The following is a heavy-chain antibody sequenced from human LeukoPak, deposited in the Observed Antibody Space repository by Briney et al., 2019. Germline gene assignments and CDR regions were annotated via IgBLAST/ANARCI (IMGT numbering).Heavy chain of an antibody. Sequence: GGSLRLSCAASGFTFNSYWMSWVRQAPGKGLEWVAHIKQDGGVTHYVDSLKGRFTISRDNAKNSIYLQMNSLGADDTAMYYCARWDAYCSGGSCYFGGFAFDIWGQGTMVTVPS. CDR1: GFTFNSYW. V-gene: IGHV3-7*01. CDR3: ARWDAYCSGGSCYFGGFAFDI. D-gene: IGHD2-15*01. CDR2: IKQDGGVT. J-gene: IGHJ3*02.